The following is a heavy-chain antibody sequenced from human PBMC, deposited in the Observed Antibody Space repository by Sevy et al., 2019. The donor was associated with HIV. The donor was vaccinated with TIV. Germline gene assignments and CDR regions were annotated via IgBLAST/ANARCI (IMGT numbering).Heavy chain of an antibody. CDR1: GFTFSSYW. J-gene: IGHJ4*02. CDR3: ARNNSGGNPWVH. D-gene: IGHD1-1*01. Sequence: GGSLRLSCAASGFTFSSYWMSWVRQSPERGLEWVATINLDGSEKFYGDSVKGRFTVSRDNTMNLLYMEMNSLRVEDTAGYYCARNNSGGNPWVHWGQGTLVTVSS. CDR2: INLDGSEK. V-gene: IGHV3-7*01.